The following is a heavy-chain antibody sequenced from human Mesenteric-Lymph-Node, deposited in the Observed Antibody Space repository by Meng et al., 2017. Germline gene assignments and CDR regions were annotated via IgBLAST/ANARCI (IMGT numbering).Heavy chain of an antibody. CDR1: GGSFSGYY. Sequence: SQTLSLTCAVYGGSFSGYYWSWIRQPPGKGLEWIGEINHSGSTNYNPSLKSRVTISVDTSKNQFSLKLSSVTAADTAVYYCARRSRITMVRGAQYYFDYWGQGTLVTVSS. CDR3: ARRSRITMVRGAQYYFDY. CDR2: INHSGST. D-gene: IGHD3-10*01. V-gene: IGHV4-34*01. J-gene: IGHJ4*02.